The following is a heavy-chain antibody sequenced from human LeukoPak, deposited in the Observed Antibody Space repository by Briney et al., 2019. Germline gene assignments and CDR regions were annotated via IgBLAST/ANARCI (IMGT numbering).Heavy chain of an antibody. Sequence: SETLSLTCTVSGGSISSYYWSWIRQPPGKGLEWIGCIYYGGGTKYNPSLQSRVTISVDTSKNQFSLKLSSVTAADTAVYYCARGPYQLPPRNWFDPWGQGTLVTVSS. J-gene: IGHJ5*02. D-gene: IGHD2-2*01. CDR1: GGSISSYY. CDR2: IYYGGGT. CDR3: ARGPYQLPPRNWFDP. V-gene: IGHV4-59*08.